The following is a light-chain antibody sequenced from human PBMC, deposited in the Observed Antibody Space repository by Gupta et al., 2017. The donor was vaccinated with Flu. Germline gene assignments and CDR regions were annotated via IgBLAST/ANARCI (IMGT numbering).Light chain of an antibody. CDR3: GSYTSSSALV. Sequence: SLTISCTGSSSDIGSDSYVSWYQQNPGKAPRLMIYNVSNRPSGVSNRFSGSKSGDTASLIISGLQAEDEAHYYCGSYTSSSALVFGGGTKVTVL. CDR1: SSDIGSDSY. J-gene: IGLJ2*01. CDR2: NVS. V-gene: IGLV2-14*04.